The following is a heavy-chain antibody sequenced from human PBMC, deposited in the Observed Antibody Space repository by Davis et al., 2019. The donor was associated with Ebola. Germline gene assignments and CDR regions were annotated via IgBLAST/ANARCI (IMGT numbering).Heavy chain of an antibody. D-gene: IGHD3-9*01. CDR3: ARGDFDWLRVGMDV. CDR1: GGSISSYY. CDR2: IYYSGST. V-gene: IGHV4-39*07. Sequence: SETLSLTCTVSGGSISSYYWSWIRQPPGKGLEWIGSIYYSGSTYYNPSLKSRVTISVDTSKNQFSLKLSSVTAADTAVYYCARGDFDWLRVGMDVWGQGTTVTVSS. J-gene: IGHJ6*02.